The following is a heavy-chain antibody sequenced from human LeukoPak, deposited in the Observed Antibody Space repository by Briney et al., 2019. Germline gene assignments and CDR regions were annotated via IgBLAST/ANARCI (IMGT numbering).Heavy chain of an antibody. V-gene: IGHV3-23*01. CDR1: GFTFSSYA. J-gene: IGHJ6*03. Sequence: PGGSLRLSCAASGFTFSSYAMTWVRQAPGKGLEWVSSISSSGGSTYYADSVRGRFTISRDNSKNTLYLQMNSLRAEDTAVYYCARQEKHSSWYGDYYYYYMDVWGKGTTVTISS. D-gene: IGHD6-13*01. CDR3: ARQEKHSSWYGDYYYYYMDV. CDR2: ISSSGGST.